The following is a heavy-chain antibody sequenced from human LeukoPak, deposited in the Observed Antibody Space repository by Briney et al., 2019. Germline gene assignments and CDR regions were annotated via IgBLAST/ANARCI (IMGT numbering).Heavy chain of an antibody. V-gene: IGHV3-23*01. J-gene: IGHJ4*02. Sequence: PGGSLRLSCAASGFTFSSYAMTWVRQAPGKGLEWVSVISGSGGSTYCADSVKGRFTISRDNSKNTLDLQMNSLRAEDTAVYYCASGEGTTYYYSSGSYYRLDYWGQGTLVTVSS. CDR2: ISGSGGST. CDR3: ASGEGTTYYYSSGSYYRLDY. CDR1: GFTFSSYA. D-gene: IGHD3-10*01.